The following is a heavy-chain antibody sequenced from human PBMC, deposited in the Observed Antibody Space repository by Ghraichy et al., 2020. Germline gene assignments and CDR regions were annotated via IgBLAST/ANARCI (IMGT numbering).Heavy chain of an antibody. CDR2: ITSSGRTI. Sequence: GGSLRLSCVGSGFTFSGYSLNWVRQSPGKGLEWVSYITSSGRTISYADSVKGRFTISRDNAQNSLYLQMNSLRDEDTAVYYCARGSRVVRFYYYDGMDVWGQGTTVTV. D-gene: IGHD2-21*01. CDR3: ARGSRVVRFYYYDGMDV. J-gene: IGHJ6*02. CDR1: GFTFSGYS. V-gene: IGHV3-48*02.